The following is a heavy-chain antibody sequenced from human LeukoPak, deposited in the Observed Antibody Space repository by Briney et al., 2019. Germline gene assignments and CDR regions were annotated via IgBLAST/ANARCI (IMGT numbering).Heavy chain of an antibody. J-gene: IGHJ5*02. CDR3: ARGGGYCTNNVCPPWFDP. D-gene: IGHD2-8*01. Sequence: SGTLSLTCAVSGGSISSSNWWSWVRQPPGKGLEWIGEIYHSGSTNYDPSLKSRVTISVDKSKNQFSLKLSSVTAADTAVYYCARGGGYCTNNVCPPWFDPWGQGALVTVSS. CDR1: GGSISSSNW. CDR2: IYHSGST. V-gene: IGHV4-4*02.